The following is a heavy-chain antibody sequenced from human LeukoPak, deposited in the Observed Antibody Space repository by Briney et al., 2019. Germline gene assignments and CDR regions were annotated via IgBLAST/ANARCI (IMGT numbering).Heavy chain of an antibody. Sequence: GGSLRLSCAASGFTFSSNAMSWVRQAPGRGLEWVSAISGSGASTYYADSVKGRFTISRDNSKNTLYLQMNSLRAEDTAVYYCPKNWEILGWQGLLYCGDGILVSVSS. D-gene: IGHD3-3*01. CDR1: GFTFSSNA. CDR2: ISGSGAST. J-gene: IGHJ4*01. CDR3: PKNWEILGWQGLLY. V-gene: IGHV3-23*01.